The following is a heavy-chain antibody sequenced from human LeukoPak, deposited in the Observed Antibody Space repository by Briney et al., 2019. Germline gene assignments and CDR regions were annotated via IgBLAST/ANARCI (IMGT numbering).Heavy chain of an antibody. J-gene: IGHJ4*02. CDR3: AGQSDSDTDFDY. CDR1: GYSISSGFY. V-gene: IGHV4-38-2*02. D-gene: IGHD2-21*02. CDR2: IHHSGST. Sequence: SETLSLTCTVSGYSISSGFYWSWIRQSPGKGLEWIGNIHHSGSTYYNPSLKSRATISLDTSKNQFSLKLSSVTAADTTLYYCAGQSDSDTDFDYWGQGALVTVSS.